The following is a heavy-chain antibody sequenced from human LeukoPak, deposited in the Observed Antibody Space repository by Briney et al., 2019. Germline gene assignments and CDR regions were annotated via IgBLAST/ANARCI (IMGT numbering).Heavy chain of an antibody. V-gene: IGHV3-21*01. CDR1: GFTFSSYS. CDR3: ARAVRAKYSSSFGY. J-gene: IGHJ4*02. CDR2: ISSSSSYI. D-gene: IGHD6-13*01. Sequence: PGGSLRLSCAASGFTFSSYSMNWVRQAPGKGLEWVSSISSSSSYIYYADSVKGRFTISRDNAKNSLYLQMNSLRAEDTAVYYCARAVRAKYSSSFGYRGQGTLVTVSS.